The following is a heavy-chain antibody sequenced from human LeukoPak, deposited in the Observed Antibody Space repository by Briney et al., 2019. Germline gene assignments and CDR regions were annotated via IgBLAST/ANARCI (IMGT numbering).Heavy chain of an antibody. Sequence: SETLSLTCTVSGGSISSGDYYWSWIRQPPGKGLEWIGYIYYSGSTYYNPSRKSIVTISVDTSKNQFSLKLSSVTAADTAVYYCARGIAAAGTTSSYYFDYWGQGTLVTVSS. D-gene: IGHD6-13*01. CDR1: GGSISSGDYY. CDR3: ARGIAAAGTTSSYYFDY. J-gene: IGHJ4*02. CDR2: IYYSGST. V-gene: IGHV4-30-4*01.